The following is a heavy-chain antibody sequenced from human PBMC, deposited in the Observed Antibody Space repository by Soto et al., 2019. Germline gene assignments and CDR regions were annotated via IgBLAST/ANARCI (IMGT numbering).Heavy chain of an antibody. CDR3: ARVRLKLELTYEAGY. J-gene: IGHJ4*02. CDR2: IYPGDSDT. V-gene: IGHV5-51*01. D-gene: IGHD1-7*01. Sequence: PGESLKISCKGSGYSFTSYWIGWVRQMPGKGLEWMGIIYPGDSDTRYSPSFQGQVTISADKSISTAYLQWSSLKASDAAMYYCARVRLKLELTYEAGYWGQGTLVTVSS. CDR1: GYSFTSYW.